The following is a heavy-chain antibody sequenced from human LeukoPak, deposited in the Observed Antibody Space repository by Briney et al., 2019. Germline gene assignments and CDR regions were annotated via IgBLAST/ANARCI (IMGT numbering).Heavy chain of an antibody. V-gene: IGHV3-30-3*01. CDR1: GFTFSNYW. D-gene: IGHD1-26*01. CDR2: ISFDGSNK. Sequence: GGSLRLSCAGSGFTFSNYWMHWVRQAPGKGLQWVAVISFDGSNKYYADSVKGRFTISRDNSKNTLYLQMNSLRAEDTALYYCARDSGWLLYFDYWGQGTLVTVSS. J-gene: IGHJ4*02. CDR3: ARDSGWLLYFDY.